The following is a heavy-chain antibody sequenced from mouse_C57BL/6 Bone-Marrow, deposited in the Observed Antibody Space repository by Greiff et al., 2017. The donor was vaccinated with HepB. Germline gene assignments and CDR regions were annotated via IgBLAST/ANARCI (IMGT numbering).Heavy chain of an antibody. CDR1: GFTFSSYA. CDR3: ARKDY. J-gene: IGHJ4*01. V-gene: IGHV5-4*03. Sequence: EVKLMESGGGLVKPGGSLKLSCAASGFTFSSYAMSWVRQTPEKRLEWVATISDGGSYTYYPDNVKGRFTIARDNAKNNLYLQMSHLKSEDTAMYYCARKDYWGQGTSVTVSS. CDR2: ISDGGSYT.